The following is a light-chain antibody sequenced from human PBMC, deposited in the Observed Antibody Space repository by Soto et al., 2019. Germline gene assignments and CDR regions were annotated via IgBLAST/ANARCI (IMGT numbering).Light chain of an antibody. CDR2: EVS. V-gene: IGLV2-14*01. CDR1: SSDIGRYKY. J-gene: IGLJ3*02. CDR3: SSYTTSTTRV. Sequence: QSVLTQPASVSGSPGQSITISCTGTSSDIGRYKYVSWYQQHPGKVPKLMIYEVSNRPSGVSSRFSGSKSGNTASLTISGLRTEDEADYYCSSYTTSTTRVFGGGTKVTVL.